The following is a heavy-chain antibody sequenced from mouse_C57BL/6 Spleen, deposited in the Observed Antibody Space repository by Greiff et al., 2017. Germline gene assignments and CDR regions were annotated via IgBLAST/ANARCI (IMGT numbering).Heavy chain of an antibody. CDR2: IDPSDSET. CDR1: GYTFTSYW. V-gene: IGHV1-52*01. D-gene: IGHD1-1*01. CDR3: ARRYYGSSYWYFDV. Sequence: QVHVKQPGAELVRPGSSVKLSCKASGYTFTSYWMHWVKQRPIQGLEWIGNIDPSDSETHYNQKFKDKATLTVDKSSSTAYMQLSSLTSEDSAVYYCARRYYGSSYWYFDVWGTGTTVTVSS. J-gene: IGHJ1*03.